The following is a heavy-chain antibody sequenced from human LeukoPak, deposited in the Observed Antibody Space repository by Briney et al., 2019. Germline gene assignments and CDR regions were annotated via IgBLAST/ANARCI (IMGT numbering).Heavy chain of an antibody. CDR2: MNPNSDNT. Sequence: ASVKVSCKASGYTFTSYDINWVRQATGQGLEWMGWMNPNSDNTGYSQKLQGRIIMTRNSSISTAYMELSSLRSEDTAVYYCARKFLGSRGYYFDYWGQGTLVTVSS. CDR3: ARKFLGSRGYYFDY. D-gene: IGHD2-15*01. J-gene: IGHJ4*02. CDR1: GYTFTSYD. V-gene: IGHV1-8*01.